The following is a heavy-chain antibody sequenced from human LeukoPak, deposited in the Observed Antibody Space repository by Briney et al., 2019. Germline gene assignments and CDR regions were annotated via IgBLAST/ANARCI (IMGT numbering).Heavy chain of an antibody. D-gene: IGHD1-26*01. J-gene: IGHJ4*02. CDR2: IRSKANSYAT. Sequence: GGSLRLSCAASGFTFSGSAMHWVRQASGKGLEWVGRIRSKANSYATAYAASVKGRFTISRGDSKNTAYLQMNSLKTEDTAVYYCTVVGATPFDYWGQGTLVTVSS. CDR1: GFTFSGSA. CDR3: TVVGATPFDY. V-gene: IGHV3-73*01.